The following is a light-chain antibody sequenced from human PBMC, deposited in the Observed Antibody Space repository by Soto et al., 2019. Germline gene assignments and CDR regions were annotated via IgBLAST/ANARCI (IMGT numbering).Light chain of an antibody. CDR3: QQYDSSPYT. J-gene: IGKJ2*01. V-gene: IGKV3-20*01. CDR1: QSVSSSY. CDR2: GAS. Sequence: EIVLTQSTGTLSLSPGERATLSCRASQSVSSSYLAWYQQKPGQAPRLLIYGASSRATGIPDRFSGSGSGTDFTLTISRLEPEDFAVYYCQQYDSSPYTFGQGTKLEIK.